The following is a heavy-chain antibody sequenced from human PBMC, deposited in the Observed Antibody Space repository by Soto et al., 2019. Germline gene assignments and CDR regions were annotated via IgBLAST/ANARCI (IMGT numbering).Heavy chain of an antibody. CDR2: TYYRSNWRH. Sequence: PSQTLSLTCAISGDSVSSNTAAWNWIRSSPSRGLEWLGRTYYRSNWRHDYAVSVKSRITVNPDTSKNHFSLQLNSVTPDDTAVYYCARGVAGSGFDLWGQGNLVTVSS. D-gene: IGHD6-19*01. CDR1: GDSVSSNTAA. J-gene: IGHJ4*02. V-gene: IGHV6-1*01. CDR3: ARGVAGSGFDL.